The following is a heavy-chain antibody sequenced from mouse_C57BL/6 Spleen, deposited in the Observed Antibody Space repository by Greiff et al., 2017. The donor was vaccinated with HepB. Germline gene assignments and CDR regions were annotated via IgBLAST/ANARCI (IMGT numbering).Heavy chain of an antibody. CDR3: ARLGSNYWYFDV. D-gene: IGHD2-5*01. Sequence: AAEGLDFSRYWMSWVRRAPGKGLEWIGEINPDSSTINYAPSLKDKFIISRDNAKNTLYLQMSKVRSEDTALYYCARLGSNYWYFDVWGTGTTVTVSS. CDR1: GLDFSRYW. CDR2: INPDSSTI. V-gene: IGHV4-1*01. J-gene: IGHJ1*03.